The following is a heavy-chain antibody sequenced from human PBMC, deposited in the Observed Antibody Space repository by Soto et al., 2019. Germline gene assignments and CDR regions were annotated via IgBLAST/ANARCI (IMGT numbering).Heavy chain of an antibody. Sequence: EVQLVESGGGLVQPGGSLRLSCAASGFTVSSNYMTWVRQAPGKGLEWVSVIYSGGGTYYADSVKGRFTISRDNSKNTLYLQMNSLRAEYTAVYYCARDLYGCSGGSCNYWGQGTLVTVSS. CDR3: ARDLYGCSGGSCNY. CDR2: IYSGGGT. CDR1: GFTVSSNY. D-gene: IGHD2-15*01. V-gene: IGHV3-66*01. J-gene: IGHJ4*02.